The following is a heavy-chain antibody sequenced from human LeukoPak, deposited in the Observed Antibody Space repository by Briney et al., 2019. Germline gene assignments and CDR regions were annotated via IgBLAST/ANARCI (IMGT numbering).Heavy chain of an antibody. V-gene: IGHV4-30-4*01. J-gene: IGHJ4*02. CDR3: ARAVITFGGAVAKGFDC. CDR2: IYYSGST. CDR1: GGSISSGDSY. Sequence: SQTLSLTCTVSGGSISSGDSYWSWIRQPPGKGLDWIGYIYYSGSTDYNPSLRGRVTMSLDTSKNQFSLNLSSVTAADTAVYYCARAVITFGGAVAKGFDCWGQGTLVTVSS. D-gene: IGHD3-16*01.